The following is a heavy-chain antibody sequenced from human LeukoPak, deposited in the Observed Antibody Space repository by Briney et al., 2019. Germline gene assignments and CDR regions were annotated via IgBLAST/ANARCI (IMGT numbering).Heavy chain of an antibody. CDR1: GCTFSSYS. D-gene: IGHD5-18*01. CDR2: ISSSSYI. Sequence: GGTMKLSCAASGCTFSSYSMNWVRQAPGKGLEWVSSISSSSYIYYADSVKGRFTISRDNAKNSLYLQMNSLRAEDTAVYYCARARGYSYGSDYWGQGTLVTVSS. CDR3: ARARGYSYGSDY. J-gene: IGHJ4*02. V-gene: IGHV3-21*01.